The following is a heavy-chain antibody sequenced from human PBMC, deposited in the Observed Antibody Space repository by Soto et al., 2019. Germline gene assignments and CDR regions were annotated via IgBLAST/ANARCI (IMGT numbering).Heavy chain of an antibody. Sequence: GGSLRLSCAVSGFTISSYWMSWVRQGSGKGLEWVANIKKDGSEKYYVDSVKGRFTISRDNAKNSLYLQMNSLRAEDTAVYYCVRDHAVAASDYWGQGALVTVSS. CDR3: VRDHAVAASDY. CDR1: GFTISSYW. V-gene: IGHV3-7*01. CDR2: IKKDGSEK. D-gene: IGHD6-13*01. J-gene: IGHJ4*02.